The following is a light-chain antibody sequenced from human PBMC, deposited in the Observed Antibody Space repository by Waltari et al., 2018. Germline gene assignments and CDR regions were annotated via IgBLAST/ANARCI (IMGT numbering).Light chain of an antibody. CDR1: QGINNY. V-gene: IGKV1-27*01. Sequence: DIQMTQSPSSLSASLGDRVTITCRASQGINNYLVWYQQKPAKVPKLLIYAASPLQPGVPSRFSGSGSGTDSTLTISSLQPEDCATYYCQKYDSAPWTFGQGTKVEVK. J-gene: IGKJ1*01. CDR3: QKYDSAPWT. CDR2: AAS.